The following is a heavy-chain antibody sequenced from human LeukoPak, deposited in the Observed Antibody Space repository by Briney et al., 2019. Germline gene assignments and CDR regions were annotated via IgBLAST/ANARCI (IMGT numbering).Heavy chain of an antibody. CDR1: GFTFSSYA. D-gene: IGHD3-22*01. CDR3: AKDFDSSGYYYAFDI. V-gene: IGHV3-23*01. Sequence: PGGSLRLSCAASGFTFSSYAMSWVRQAPGKGLEWVSAISGSGGSTYYADSVKGRFTISRDNSKNTLYLQMDSLRAEDTAVYYCAKDFDSSGYYYAFDIWGQGTMVTVSS. CDR2: ISGSGGST. J-gene: IGHJ3*02.